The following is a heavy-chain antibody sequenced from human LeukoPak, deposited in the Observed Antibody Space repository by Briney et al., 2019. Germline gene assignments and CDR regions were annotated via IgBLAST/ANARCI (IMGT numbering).Heavy chain of an antibody. CDR3: ARALIGYYFDY. CDR2: ISYDGSNK. D-gene: IGHD2-8*01. V-gene: IGHV3-30*04. Sequence: PGRSLRLSCAASGFTFSSYAMHWVRQAPGKGLEWVAVISYDGSNKYYADSVKGRFTISRDNSKNTLYLQMNSLRAEDTAVYYCARALIGYYFDYWGQGTLVTVSS. J-gene: IGHJ4*02. CDR1: GFTFSSYA.